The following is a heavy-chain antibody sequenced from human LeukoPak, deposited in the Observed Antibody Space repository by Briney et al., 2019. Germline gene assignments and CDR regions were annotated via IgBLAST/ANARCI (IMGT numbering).Heavy chain of an antibody. J-gene: IGHJ5*02. Sequence: SVKVSCKASGDTFSSFAIRWVRQAPGQGLEWMVGFIPIFGAATYAQKFQARVRITSDESTFTSYMDLSSLKSEDTAVYYCARDRFGGIAEVGVMGWNWFEPWGQGTLVTVSS. V-gene: IGHV1-69*13. CDR1: GDTFSSFA. D-gene: IGHD6-13*01. CDR2: FIPIFGAA. CDR3: ARDRFGGIAEVGVMGWNWFEP.